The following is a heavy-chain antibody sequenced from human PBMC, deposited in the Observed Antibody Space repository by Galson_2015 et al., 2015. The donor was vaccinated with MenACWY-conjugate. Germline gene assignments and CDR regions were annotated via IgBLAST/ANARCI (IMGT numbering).Heavy chain of an antibody. CDR1: GFTFNNYW. CDR2: IKADGSFS. Sequence: LRLSCAASGFTFNNYWMHWVRQPPGKGLEWISYIKADGSFSNYADSVKGRFTISTDNAKDMVYLQMDGLGDEDTAVYFCARDNNWSFDSSGQGTLVTVSS. J-gene: IGHJ4*02. V-gene: IGHV3-74*01. D-gene: IGHD1-1*01. CDR3: ARDNNWSFDS.